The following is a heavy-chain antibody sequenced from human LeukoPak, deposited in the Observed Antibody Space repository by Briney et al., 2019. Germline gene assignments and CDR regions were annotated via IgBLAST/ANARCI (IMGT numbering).Heavy chain of an antibody. CDR3: ARGPDVYGDFYFDY. CDR1: GGTFSSYA. Sequence: SVKVSCKASGGTFSSYAISWVRQAPGQGLEWMGRIIPILGIANYAQKFQGRVTITADKSTSTAYMELSSLRSEDTAVYYCARGPDVYGDFYFDYWGQGTLVTVSS. CDR2: IIPILGIA. D-gene: IGHD4-17*01. V-gene: IGHV1-69*04. J-gene: IGHJ4*02.